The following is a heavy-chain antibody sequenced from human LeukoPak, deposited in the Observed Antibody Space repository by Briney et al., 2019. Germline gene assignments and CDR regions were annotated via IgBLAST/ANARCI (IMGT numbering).Heavy chain of an antibody. D-gene: IGHD3-22*01. CDR3: AKDRSHYYDSSGSFDY. CDR1: GFTFSSYA. CDR2: ISGSGGST. Sequence: GGSLRLSCAASGFTFSSYAMSWVRQAPGKGLEWVSAISGSGGSTYYADSVKGRFTISRDNSKNTLYLQMNSLRAKDTAVYYCAKDRSHYYDSSGSFDYWGQGTLVTVSS. J-gene: IGHJ4*02. V-gene: IGHV3-23*01.